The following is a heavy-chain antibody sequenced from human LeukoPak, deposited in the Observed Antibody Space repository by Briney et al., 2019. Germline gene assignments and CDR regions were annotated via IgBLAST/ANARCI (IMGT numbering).Heavy chain of an antibody. CDR3: TTDPPRYCSSASCYTGY. Sequence: PGGSLRLSCAASGFTFNNAWMTWVRQAPGKGLEWVGRIKSKTDGGTTHYGAPAKGRFTISRDDSKNTLYLQMNSLKTEDTAVYYCTTDPPRYCSSASCYTGYWGQGTLVTVSS. D-gene: IGHD2-2*01. V-gene: IGHV3-15*01. J-gene: IGHJ4*02. CDR2: IKSKTDGGTT. CDR1: GFTFNNAW.